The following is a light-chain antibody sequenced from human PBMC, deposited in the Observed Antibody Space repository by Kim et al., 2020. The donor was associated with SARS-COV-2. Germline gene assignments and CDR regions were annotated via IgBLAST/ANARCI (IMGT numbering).Light chain of an antibody. CDR3: QQYNSYPLT. Sequence: IQLTQSPSSLSASVGDRVTITCRASQGISSWLAWYQLNPEKAPKSLICAASSLQTGVPSRFSGSGSWTDLTLTISSLQPEDFATYYYQQYNSYPLTFGQGTKVEI. CDR2: AAS. CDR1: QGISSW. J-gene: IGKJ1*01. V-gene: IGKV1D-16*01.